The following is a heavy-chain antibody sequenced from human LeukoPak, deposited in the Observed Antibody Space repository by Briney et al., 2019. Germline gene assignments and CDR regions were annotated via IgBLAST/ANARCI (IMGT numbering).Heavy chain of an antibody. CDR1: GGSFSGYY. CDR3: ARGLRYYDSSGYYL. J-gene: IGHJ5*02. CDR2: INHSGST. V-gene: IGHV4-34*01. Sequence: SETLSLTCAVYGGSFSGYYWSWIRQPPGKGLEWIGEINHSGSTNYNPSLKSRVTISVDTSKNQFSPKLSSVTAADTAVYYCARGLRYYDSSGYYLWGQGTLVTVSS. D-gene: IGHD3-22*01.